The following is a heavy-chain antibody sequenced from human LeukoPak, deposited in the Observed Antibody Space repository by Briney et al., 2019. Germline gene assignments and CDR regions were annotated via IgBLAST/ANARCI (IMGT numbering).Heavy chain of an antibody. V-gene: IGHV3-66*01. Sequence: GGSLRLSCAASGFTVSSNYMSWVRQAPGKGLEWVSVIYSGGSTYYADSVKGRFTISRDNAKNSLYLQMNSLRAEDTAVYYCARDPVAHDYVWGSYRYGGVDYWGQGTLVTVSS. CDR3: ARDPVAHDYVWGSYRYGGVDY. CDR2: IYSGGST. D-gene: IGHD3-16*02. CDR1: GFTVSSNY. J-gene: IGHJ4*02.